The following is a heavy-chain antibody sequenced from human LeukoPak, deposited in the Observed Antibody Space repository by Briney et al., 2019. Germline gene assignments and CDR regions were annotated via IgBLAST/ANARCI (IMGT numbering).Heavy chain of an antibody. CDR1: GGSFSGYY. J-gene: IGHJ4*02. Sequence: SETLSLTCAVYGGSFSGYYWSWLRQPPGKGLEWIGEINHSGSTNYNPSLKSRVTISVDTSKNQFSLKLSSVTAADTAVYYCARYYYDSSGYYYLFDYWGQGTLVTVSS. D-gene: IGHD3-22*01. CDR3: ARYYYDSSGYYYLFDY. V-gene: IGHV4-34*01. CDR2: INHSGST.